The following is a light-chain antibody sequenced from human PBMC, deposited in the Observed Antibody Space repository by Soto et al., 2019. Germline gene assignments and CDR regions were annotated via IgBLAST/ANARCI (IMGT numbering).Light chain of an antibody. CDR3: QQYNNWPLT. J-gene: IGKJ4*01. Sequence: EIVMTQSPATLSVSPGESATLSCGASQSVSNNLAWYQQKPGQAPRLLIYGASARATGIPARFSGSGSGTEFTLTISSLQSEDFAVYYCQQYNNWPLTFGGGTKVEIK. V-gene: IGKV3-15*01. CDR1: QSVSNN. CDR2: GAS.